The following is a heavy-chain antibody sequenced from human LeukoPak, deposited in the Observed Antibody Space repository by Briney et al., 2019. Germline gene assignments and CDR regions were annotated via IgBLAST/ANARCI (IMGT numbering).Heavy chain of an antibody. Sequence: GGSLRLSCAASGFTFSSYGMHWVRPAPGKGREWGAVISYDGSNKYYADSVRGRFTISRDTSKNTPYLQMNSLRAEDTGVYYCAKESITIFGVVIRGRSGYFDYWGQGTLVTVSS. D-gene: IGHD3-3*01. CDR1: GFTFSSYG. CDR3: AKESITIFGVVIRGRSGYFDY. J-gene: IGHJ4*02. V-gene: IGHV3-30*18. CDR2: ISYDGSNK.